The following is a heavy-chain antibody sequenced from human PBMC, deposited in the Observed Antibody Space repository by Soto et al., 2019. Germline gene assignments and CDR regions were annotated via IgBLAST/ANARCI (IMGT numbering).Heavy chain of an antibody. D-gene: IGHD4-17*01. CDR2: ISYDEDNI. J-gene: IGHJ2*01. V-gene: IGHV3-30*18. CDR1: GFTFSNYG. CDR3: AKSGTTVTTFWYFDL. Sequence: QVQLVESGGGVVQPGQSLRLACVGSGFTFSNYGMHWVRQAPGERLEWVAVISYDEDNIYYADSVKGRFTISRDNSTDTLYLQMNSLRPEDTAVYFCAKSGTTVTTFWYFDLWGRGTLVTVSS.